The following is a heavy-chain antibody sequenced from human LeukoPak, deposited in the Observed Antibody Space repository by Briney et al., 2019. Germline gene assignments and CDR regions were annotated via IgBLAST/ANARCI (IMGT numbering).Heavy chain of an antibody. V-gene: IGHV3-23*01. CDR2: ISGSGFST. D-gene: IGHD2-2*01. J-gene: IGHJ4*02. CDR1: GFMFSSYG. CDR3: AHGAMYQLDY. Sequence: GGTLRLSCAASGFMFSSYGMGWVRQAPGKGLEWVSGISGSGFSTYYADSVKGRFTISGDNSRNTLFLQMNSLRAEDTAVYYCAHGAMYQLDYWGQGTLVTVSS.